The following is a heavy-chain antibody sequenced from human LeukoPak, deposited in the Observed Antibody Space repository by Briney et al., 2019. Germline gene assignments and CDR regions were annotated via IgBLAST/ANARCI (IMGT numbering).Heavy chain of an antibody. Sequence: SETLSLTCTVSGGSISSYYWSWIRQPPGKGLEWIGYIYYSGSTNYNPSLKSRVTISVDTSKNQFSLKLSSVTAADTAVYYCARAGTYYYYYMDVWGKGTTVTVSS. D-gene: IGHD3-10*01. CDR2: IYYSGST. CDR1: GGSISSYY. J-gene: IGHJ6*03. V-gene: IGHV4-59*12. CDR3: ARAGTYYYYYMDV.